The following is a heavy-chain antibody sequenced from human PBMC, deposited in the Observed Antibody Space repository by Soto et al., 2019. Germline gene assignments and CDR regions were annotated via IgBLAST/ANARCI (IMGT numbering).Heavy chain of an antibody. Sequence: QGQLVESGGGVVQPGRSLRLSCAASGSNFSNYGIHWVRQVPGKGLGWVAVISYHGTYDQYTDSVRGRFTISRDNSKNTVDLQMNSLRAEDTAVYYCAADRGYYSRSWPSYWGQGTLVTVSS. CDR1: GSNFSNYG. D-gene: IGHD6-13*01. CDR3: AADRGYYSRSWPSY. CDR2: ISYHGTYD. J-gene: IGHJ4*02. V-gene: IGHV3-30*03.